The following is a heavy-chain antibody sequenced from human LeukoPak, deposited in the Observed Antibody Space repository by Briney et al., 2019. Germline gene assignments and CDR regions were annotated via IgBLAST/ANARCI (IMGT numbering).Heavy chain of an antibody. CDR2: INHSGST. J-gene: IGHJ6*03. V-gene: IGHV4-34*01. CDR1: GGSFSGYY. Sequence: SETLSLTCAVYGGSFSGYYWSWIRQPPGKGLEWIGEINHSGSTNYNPSLKRRVTISVDTSKNQFSLKLSSVTAADTAAYYCARINYYYMDVWGKGTTVTVSS. CDR3: ARINYYYMDV.